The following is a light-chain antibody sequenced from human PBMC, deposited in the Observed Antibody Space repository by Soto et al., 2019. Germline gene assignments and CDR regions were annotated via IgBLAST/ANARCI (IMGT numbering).Light chain of an antibody. CDR3: QQYGSSSTWT. J-gene: IGKJ1*01. CDR1: QSVSSN. CDR2: GAS. V-gene: IGKV3-20*01. Sequence: IVMTQAPAPLSVSPGERATLSCRASQSVSSNLAWYQQKPGQAPRLLIYGASSRATGIPDRFSGSGSGTDFTLTISRLEPEDFAVYYCQQYGSSSTWTFGQGTKVDIK.